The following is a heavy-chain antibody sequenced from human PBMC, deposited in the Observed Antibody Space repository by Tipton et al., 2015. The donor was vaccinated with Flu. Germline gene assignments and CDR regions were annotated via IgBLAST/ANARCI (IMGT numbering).Heavy chain of an antibody. V-gene: IGHV4-38-2*02. J-gene: IGHJ5*02. CDR1: GDSISSRYY. CDR2: IHRSGNT. CDR3: VRRDYSNYVSEPKNWFHP. Sequence: TLSLTCTISGDSISSRYYWGWIRQPPGKGLEWIGNIHRSGNTYHNPSLKSRVTISVDTSKNQFSLKLSSVTAADTAVYYCVRRDYSNYVSEPKNWFHPWGQGTLVTVSS. D-gene: IGHD4-11*01.